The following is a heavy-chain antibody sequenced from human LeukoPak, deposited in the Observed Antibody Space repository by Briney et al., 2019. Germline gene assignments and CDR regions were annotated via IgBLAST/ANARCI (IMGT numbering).Heavy chain of an antibody. Sequence: GGSLRLSCAASGFTFSSYSMNWVRQAPGKGLEWVSYISSSSSTIYYADSVKGRFTISRDNAKNTLYLQMNSLRAEDTAVYYCAKDFTGDGDYWGQGTLVTVSS. CDR2: ISSSSSTI. J-gene: IGHJ4*02. CDR1: GFTFSSYS. V-gene: IGHV3-48*01. CDR3: AKDFTGDGDY. D-gene: IGHD7-27*01.